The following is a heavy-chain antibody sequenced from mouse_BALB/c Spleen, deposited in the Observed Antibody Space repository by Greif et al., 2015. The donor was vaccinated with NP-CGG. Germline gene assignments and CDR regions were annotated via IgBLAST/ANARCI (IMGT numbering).Heavy chain of an antibody. V-gene: IGHV1-87*01. D-gene: IGHD2-1*01. CDR2: IYPGDGDT. CDR3: ARGGNYHAMDY. Sequence: VKVVESGAELARPGASVKLSCKASGYTFTSYWMQWVKQRPGQGLEWIGAIYPGDGDTRYTQKFKGKATLTADKSSSTAYMQLSSVASEDSAVYYCARGGNYHAMDYWGQGTSVTVSS. CDR1: GYTFTSYW. J-gene: IGHJ4*01.